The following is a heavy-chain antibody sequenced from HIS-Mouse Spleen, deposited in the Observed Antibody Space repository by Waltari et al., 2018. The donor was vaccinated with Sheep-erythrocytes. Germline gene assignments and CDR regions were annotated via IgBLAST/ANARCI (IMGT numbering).Heavy chain of an antibody. J-gene: IGHJ5*02. CDR1: GFSLSTSGVG. V-gene: IGHV2-5*01. Sequence: QITLKESGPTLVKPTQTLTLTCTFSGFSLSTSGVGVGWIRQPPGKALEWLALIYWTDDKRYSPSLKSRLTITKDTSKNQVVLTMTNMDPVDTATYYCAHRQSAAAGTFNWFDPWGQGTLVTVSS. D-gene: IGHD6-13*01. CDR2: IYWTDDK. CDR3: AHRQSAAAGTFNWFDP.